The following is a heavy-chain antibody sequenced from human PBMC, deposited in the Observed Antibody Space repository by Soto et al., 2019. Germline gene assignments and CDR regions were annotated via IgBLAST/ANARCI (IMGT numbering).Heavy chain of an antibody. CDR3: ATLSSRGLDV. Sequence: QVQLQESGPGLVKPSETLSLTCTVSGGSVSSGDDYWNWIRQPPGKGLEWVAYVYYSGSTNYNPSFTRRLTISLDTSKKQFSLMVTSVTSADTAVSYCATLSSRGLDVWGQGTTVTVSS. V-gene: IGHV4-61*08. D-gene: IGHD3-10*01. J-gene: IGHJ6*02. CDR2: VYYSGST. CDR1: GGSVSSGDDY.